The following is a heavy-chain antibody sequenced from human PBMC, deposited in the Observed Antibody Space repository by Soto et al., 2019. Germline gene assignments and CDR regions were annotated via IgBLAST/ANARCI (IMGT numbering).Heavy chain of an antibody. D-gene: IGHD6-13*01. Sequence: EVQVVESGGGLVQPGGSLRLSCAGSGFSFSDHYMDWVHQAPGKGLEWVGRSRNKPKKYTTEYAASVKGRFTISRDDSKNSLYLQMNSLKTEDTAVYYCARISAAVSNAFDIWGQGTMVTVSS. V-gene: IGHV3-72*01. CDR1: GFSFSDHY. CDR3: ARISAAVSNAFDI. J-gene: IGHJ3*02. CDR2: SRNKPKKYTT.